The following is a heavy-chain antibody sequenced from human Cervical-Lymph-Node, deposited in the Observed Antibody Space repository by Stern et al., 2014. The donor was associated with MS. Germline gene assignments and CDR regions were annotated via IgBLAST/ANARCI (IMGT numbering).Heavy chain of an antibody. J-gene: IGHJ4*02. V-gene: IGHV4-4*02. Sequence: VQLVESGPGLVKPSGTLSLTCTVSGGSFSSSNWWSWVRQNPGKGLEWIGEISHSGSTSYTPSLKSRVTMSIDKSKRQFSLNLISVIAADTAVYYCVYGGFHSPFAYWGQGKLVTVSS. CDR2: ISHSGST. D-gene: IGHD4-23*01. CDR3: VYGGFHSPFAY. CDR1: GGSFSSSNW.